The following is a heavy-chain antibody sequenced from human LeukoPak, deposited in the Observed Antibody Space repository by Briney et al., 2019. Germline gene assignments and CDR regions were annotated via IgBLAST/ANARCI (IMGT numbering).Heavy chain of an antibody. CDR1: GFTFSSYS. V-gene: IGHV3-21*01. CDR3: ARGVAAAGNYDY. D-gene: IGHD6-13*01. CDR2: ISSSSSYI. Sequence: GGSRRLSCAASGFTFSSYSMNWVRQAPGKGLEWVSSISSSSSYIYYADSVKGRFTISRDNAKNSLYLQMNSLRAEDTAVYYCARGVAAAGNYDYWGQGTLVTVSS. J-gene: IGHJ4*02.